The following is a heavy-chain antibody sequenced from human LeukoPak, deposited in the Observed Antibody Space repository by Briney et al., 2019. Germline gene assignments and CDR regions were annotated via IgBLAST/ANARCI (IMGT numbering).Heavy chain of an antibody. V-gene: IGHV1-69*05. CDR3: ARGHGSGSYYYYYYYYMDV. J-gene: IGHJ6*03. Sequence: GSSVKVSCKASGGTFSSYAISWVRQAPGQGLEWMGGIIPIFGTANYAQKFQGRVTITTDESTSTAYMELSSLRSEDTAVCYCARGHGSGSYYYYYYYYMDVWGKGTTVTFSS. D-gene: IGHD3-10*01. CDR2: IIPIFGTA. CDR1: GGTFSSYA.